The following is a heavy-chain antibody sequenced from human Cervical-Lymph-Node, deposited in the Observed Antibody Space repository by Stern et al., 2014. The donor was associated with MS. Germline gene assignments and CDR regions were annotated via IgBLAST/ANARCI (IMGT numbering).Heavy chain of an antibody. J-gene: IGHJ4*02. CDR1: GYTFTSYA. CDR3: ASGGSGSYPMYFDY. D-gene: IGHD1-26*01. V-gene: IGHV1-3*01. Sequence: HVQLVQSGAEVKKPGASVKVSCKASGYTFTSYAMHLVRQAPGQRLEWMGWINAGNGNTKYSQKFQGRVTITRDTSASTAYMELSSLRSEDTAVYYCASGGSGSYPMYFDYWGQGTLVTVSS. CDR2: INAGNGNT.